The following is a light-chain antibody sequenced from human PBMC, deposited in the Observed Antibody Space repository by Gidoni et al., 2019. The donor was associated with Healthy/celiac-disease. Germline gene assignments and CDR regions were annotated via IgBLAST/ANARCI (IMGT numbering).Light chain of an antibody. CDR3: QKYNSTPRT. Sequence: DIQMTQSPSSLSASVGDRVTITCRASQGIRNYLAWYQQKPGKVPKLLIYAASTLQSGVPARFSGSGSGTDFTLTISSLQPEDVATYYCQKYNSTPRTFXGXTKVEIK. J-gene: IGKJ4*01. V-gene: IGKV1-27*01. CDR1: QGIRNY. CDR2: AAS.